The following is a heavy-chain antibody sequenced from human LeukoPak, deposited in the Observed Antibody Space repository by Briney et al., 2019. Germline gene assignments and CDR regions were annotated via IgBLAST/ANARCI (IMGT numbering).Heavy chain of an antibody. J-gene: IGHJ4*02. D-gene: IGHD5-18*01. CDR1: GGSFSGYY. CDR3: ARGEQLWSDRGFGY. Sequence: SETLSLTCAVYGGSFSGYYWSWIRQPPGKGLEWIREINHSGSTNYNPSLKSRVTISVDTSKNQFSLKLSSVTAADTAVYYCARGEQLWSDRGFGYWGQGTLVTVSS. V-gene: IGHV4-34*01. CDR2: INHSGST.